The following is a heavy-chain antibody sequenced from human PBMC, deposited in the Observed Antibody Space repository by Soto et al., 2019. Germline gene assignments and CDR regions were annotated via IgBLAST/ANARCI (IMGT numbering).Heavy chain of an antibody. CDR3: ARQDYGDYAGWLDP. D-gene: IGHD4-17*01. CDR1: GGSISSSSYY. Sequence: PSETLSLTCTVSGGSISSSSYYWGWIRQPPGKGLEWIGSIYYSGSTYYNPSLKSRVTISVDTSKNQFSLKLSSVTAADTAVYYCARQDYGDYAGWLDPWGQGTLVTVSS. V-gene: IGHV4-39*01. J-gene: IGHJ5*02. CDR2: IYYSGST.